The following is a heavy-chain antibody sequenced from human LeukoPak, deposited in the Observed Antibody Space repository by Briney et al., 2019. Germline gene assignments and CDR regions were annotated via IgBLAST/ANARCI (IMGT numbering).Heavy chain of an antibody. CDR1: GHSFATYW. J-gene: IGHJ4*02. Sequence: GESLKISCKGSGHSFATYWIGWVRQMPAKGLERMGTIYPGDSDIRYSPSFQGQVTISADKSISTAYLQWSSLKASDTAMYFCPRRAYDILTGYYFDYWGQGTLVTVSS. CDR2: IYPGDSDI. V-gene: IGHV5-51*01. D-gene: IGHD3-9*01. CDR3: PRRAYDILTGYYFDY.